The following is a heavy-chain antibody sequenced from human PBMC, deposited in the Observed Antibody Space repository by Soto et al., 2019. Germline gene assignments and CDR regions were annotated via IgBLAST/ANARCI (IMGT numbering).Heavy chain of an antibody. CDR3: ARGRRSYSSGWYATKY. CDR1: GFTFSSYG. D-gene: IGHD6-19*01. V-gene: IGHV3-33*01. Sequence: PGGSLRLSCAASGFTFSSYGMHWVRQAPGKGLEWVAGIWYDGSNKYYADSVKGRFTISRDNSKNTLYLQMNSLRAEDTAMYYCARGRRSYSSGWYATKYWGQGTLGTVSS. J-gene: IGHJ4*02. CDR2: IWYDGSNK.